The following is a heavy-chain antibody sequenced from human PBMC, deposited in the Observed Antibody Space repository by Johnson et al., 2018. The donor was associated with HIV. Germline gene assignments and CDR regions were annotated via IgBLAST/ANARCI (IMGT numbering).Heavy chain of an antibody. CDR1: GISFSDYY. J-gene: IGHJ3*02. D-gene: IGHD4-17*01. Sequence: QVQLVESGGTLVNPGGSLRLSCAASGISFSDYYMSWVRQAPGKGLEWVSNINWNGGSTGYADSVKGRFTISRDKSKNTLYLQMNSLRAEDTAVYYWARERIYGDDAFDIWGQGTMVTVSS. V-gene: IGHV3-11*04. CDR2: INWNGGST. CDR3: ARERIYGDDAFDI.